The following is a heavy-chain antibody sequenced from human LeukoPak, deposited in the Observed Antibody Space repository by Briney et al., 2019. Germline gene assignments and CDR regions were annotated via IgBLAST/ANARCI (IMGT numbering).Heavy chain of an antibody. CDR3: ASGTTTDYFYMDV. CDR2: IFYSGST. Sequence: SETLSLTCTVSGGSISTSSYYWGWVRQPPGNGLEWIGNIFYSGSTYYSPSLKSRVTISLDTSRNQFSLKLNSVTAADTAVYYCASGTTTDYFYMDVWGKGTTVTVSS. V-gene: IGHV4-39*07. J-gene: IGHJ6*03. CDR1: GGSISTSSYY. D-gene: IGHD1-1*01.